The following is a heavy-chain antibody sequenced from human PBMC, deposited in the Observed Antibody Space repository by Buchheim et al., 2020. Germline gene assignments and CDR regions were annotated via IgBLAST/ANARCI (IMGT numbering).Heavy chain of an antibody. CDR2: IIPILGIA. Sequence: QVQLVQSGAEVKKPGSSVKVSCKASGGTFSSYTISWVRQAPGQGLEWMGRIIPILGIANYAQKFQGRVTITADESTSTAYMELSSLRSEDTAVYYCASGETSMGIDLYWFDYWGQGTL. CDR3: ASGETSMGIDLYWFDY. D-gene: IGHD2-8*02. J-gene: IGHJ4*02. V-gene: IGHV1-69*02. CDR1: GGTFSSYT.